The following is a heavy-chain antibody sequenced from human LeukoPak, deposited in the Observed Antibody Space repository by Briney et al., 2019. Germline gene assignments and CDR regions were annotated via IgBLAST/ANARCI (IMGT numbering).Heavy chain of an antibody. V-gene: IGHV3-53*01. D-gene: IGHD2-2*01. CDR3: AKGGLYCSSTNCYAAFDY. CDR1: GFTVSSNY. CDR2: IYSGGST. J-gene: IGHJ4*02. Sequence: GGSLRLSCAASGFTVSSNYMSWVRQAPGKGLEWVSVIYSGGSTYYADSVKGRFTISRDNSKNTLYLQMNSLRAEDTAVYYCAKGGLYCSSTNCYAAFDYWGQGTLVTVSS.